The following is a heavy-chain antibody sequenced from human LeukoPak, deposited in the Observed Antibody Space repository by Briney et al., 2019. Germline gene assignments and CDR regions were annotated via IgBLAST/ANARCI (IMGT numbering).Heavy chain of an antibody. CDR2: IYYSGST. CDR3: ARHNYDFWSGYYILDY. V-gene: IGHV4-59*08. D-gene: IGHD3-3*01. J-gene: IGHJ4*02. CDR1: GASISDYY. Sequence: SETLSLTCIVSGASISDYYWSWIRQPPGKGLEWIGYIYYSGSTNYNPSLKSRVTISVDTSKNQFSLKLSSVTAADTAVYYCARHNYDFWSGYYILDYWGQGTLVTVSS.